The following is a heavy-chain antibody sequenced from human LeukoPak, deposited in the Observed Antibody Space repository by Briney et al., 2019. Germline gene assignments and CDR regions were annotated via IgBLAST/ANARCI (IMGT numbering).Heavy chain of an antibody. Sequence: GGSLRLSCAASGFTFDDYAMHWVRHTPGKGLEWVAGITWNRDNIGYGDSVKGRFTISRDNVKNVLYLQMNSLRPEDTALYYCAKDLSSAITSALVLDVWGQGTTVIVS. CDR1: GFTFDDYA. D-gene: IGHD3-22*01. J-gene: IGHJ6*02. CDR3: AKDLSSAITSALVLDV. CDR2: ITWNRDNI. V-gene: IGHV3-9*01.